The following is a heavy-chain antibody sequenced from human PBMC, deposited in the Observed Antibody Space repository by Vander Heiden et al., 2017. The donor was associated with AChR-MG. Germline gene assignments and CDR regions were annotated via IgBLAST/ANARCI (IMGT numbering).Heavy chain of an antibody. Sequence: EVQLVESGGGLVQPGGSLKLSCAASGFTFSGSAMHWVRQASGKGLEGVGRIRSKANSYATAYAASVKGRFTISRDDSKNTAYLQMNSLKTEDTAVYYCTITTGYSSGWYDFDYWGQGTLVTVSS. CDR1: GFTFSGSA. V-gene: IGHV3-73*02. D-gene: IGHD6-19*01. J-gene: IGHJ4*02. CDR3: TITTGYSSGWYDFDY. CDR2: IRSKANSYAT.